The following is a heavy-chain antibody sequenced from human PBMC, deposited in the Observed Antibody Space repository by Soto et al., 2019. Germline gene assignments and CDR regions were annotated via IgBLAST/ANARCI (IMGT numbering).Heavy chain of an antibody. CDR1: GRAISISRCH. V-gene: IGHV4-39*01. CDR2: IKYSGTT. CDR3: ARHGITGSYYDAFDI. Sequence: SDALSHTYSSSGRAISISRCHWRWNRLPPVKGLEWIASIKYSGTTFYNPSLKSRVTLSVDTSKNQFALKLSSVTAAETAVYYCARHGITGSYYDAFDIWGQGTMVT. J-gene: IGHJ3*02. D-gene: IGHD1-26*01.